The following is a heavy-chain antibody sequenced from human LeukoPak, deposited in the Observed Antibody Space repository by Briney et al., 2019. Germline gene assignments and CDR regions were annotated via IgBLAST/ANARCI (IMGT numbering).Heavy chain of an antibody. D-gene: IGHD6-19*01. Sequence: SETLSLTCTVSGYSISSGYYWGWIRQPPGKGLEWIGSIYHSGSTYYNPSLKSRVTISVDTSKNQFSLKLSSVTAADTAVYYCARERAGDFDYWGQGTLVTVSS. V-gene: IGHV4-38-2*02. CDR2: IYHSGST. J-gene: IGHJ4*02. CDR3: ARERAGDFDY. CDR1: GYSISSGYY.